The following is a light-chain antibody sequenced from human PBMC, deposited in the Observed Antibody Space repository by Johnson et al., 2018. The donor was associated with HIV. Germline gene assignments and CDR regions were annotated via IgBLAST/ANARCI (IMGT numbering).Light chain of an antibody. CDR1: SSNIGNNY. CDR2: DNN. J-gene: IGLJ1*01. V-gene: IGLV1-51*01. CDR3: GPGDSSLSALWV. Sequence: QSVLTQPPSVSAAPGQKVTISCSGSSSNIGNNYVSWYQQLPGTAPKLLIYDNNKRPSGIPDRFSGSKSGTSATLGITGLQTGDEADYYCGPGDSSLSALWVCRTGAKITAL.